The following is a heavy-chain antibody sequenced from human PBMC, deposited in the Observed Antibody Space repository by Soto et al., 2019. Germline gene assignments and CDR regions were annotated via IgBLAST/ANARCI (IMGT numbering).Heavy chain of an antibody. CDR2: IDPSDSYT. V-gene: IGHV5-10-1*01. J-gene: IGHJ6*04. Sequence: GESLQISCKGSGYSLTSNWISCVRQMTGKGLEWMGRIDPSDSYTNYSPSFQGHVTISADKSISTAYLQWSSLKASDTAMYYCARHTEPPGYGMEVWGKGTKVTVSS. D-gene: IGHD3-10*01. CDR3: ARHTEPPGYGMEV. CDR1: GYSLTSNW.